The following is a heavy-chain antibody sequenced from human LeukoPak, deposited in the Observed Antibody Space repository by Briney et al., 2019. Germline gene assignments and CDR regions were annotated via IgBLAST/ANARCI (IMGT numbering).Heavy chain of an antibody. CDR1: GFTFSSYW. Sequence: GGSLRLSCAASGFTFSSYWMHWVRQAPGKGLVWVSRINSDGSSTSYADSVKGRFTISRDNAKNTLYLQMNSLRAEDTAVYYCARKASSSRSFYYYYYMDVWGKGTTVTVSS. D-gene: IGHD6-13*01. CDR3: ARKASSSRSFYYYYYMDV. CDR2: INSDGSST. J-gene: IGHJ6*03. V-gene: IGHV3-74*01.